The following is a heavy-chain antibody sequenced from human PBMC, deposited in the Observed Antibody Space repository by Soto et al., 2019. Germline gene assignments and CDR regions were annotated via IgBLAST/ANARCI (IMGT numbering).Heavy chain of an antibody. CDR1: GYTFTSYD. CDR2: MNPNSGNT. J-gene: IGHJ5*02. Sequence: ASVKVSCKASGYTFTSYDINWVRQATGQGLEWMGWMNPNSGNTGYAQKFQGRDTMTRNTSISTAYMELSSLRSEDTAVYYCARGYCSSTSCYYGPNWFDPWGQGTLVTVSS. CDR3: ARGYCSSTSCYYGPNWFDP. D-gene: IGHD2-2*01. V-gene: IGHV1-8*01.